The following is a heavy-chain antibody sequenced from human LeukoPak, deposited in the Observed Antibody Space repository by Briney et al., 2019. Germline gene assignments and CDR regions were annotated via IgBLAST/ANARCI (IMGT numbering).Heavy chain of an antibody. CDR2: IDHTGSI. V-gene: IGHV4-59*01. Sequence: SETLSLTCTVSDDSITIYYWTWIRQPPGKGLEWIGYIDHTGSINYNPSLNSRVTISRDTSKNHFSLELSSVTAADTAVYFCARALGYYAFYFDYWGQGTLVTVSS. CDR3: ARALGYYAFYFDY. CDR1: DDSITIYY. J-gene: IGHJ4*02. D-gene: IGHD1-26*01.